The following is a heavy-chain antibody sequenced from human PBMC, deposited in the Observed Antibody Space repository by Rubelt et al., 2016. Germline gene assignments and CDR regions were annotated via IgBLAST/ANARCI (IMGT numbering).Heavy chain of an antibody. V-gene: IGHV4-59*01. J-gene: IGHJ3*02. CDR1: GGSISSYY. Sequence: QVQLQESGPGLVKPSETLSLTCTVSGGSISSYYWSWIRQPPGKGLEWIGYIYYSGSTNYNPSLKSRVTISVDTSKNQFSLKLSSVTAADTAVYYCANYYGSGDDAFDIWGQGTMVTVSS. D-gene: IGHD3-10*01. CDR2: IYYSGST. CDR3: ANYYGSGDDAFDI.